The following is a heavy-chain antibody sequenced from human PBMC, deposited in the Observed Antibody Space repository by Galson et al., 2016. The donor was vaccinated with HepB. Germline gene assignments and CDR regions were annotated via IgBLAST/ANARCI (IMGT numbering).Heavy chain of an antibody. CDR2: INRDGSST. D-gene: IGHD4/OR15-4a*01. J-gene: IGHJ4*02. Sequence: SLRLSCAASGFTFSRYWMHWVRQAPGKGLLWVSRINRDGSSTTCADSVKGRFTISRDNAKNTLYLQMNSLRTEDTAVYYCARDPSRSIFDYGGDYWGQGTLVTVSS. CDR3: ARDPSRSIFDYGGDY. V-gene: IGHV3-74*01. CDR1: GFTFSRYW.